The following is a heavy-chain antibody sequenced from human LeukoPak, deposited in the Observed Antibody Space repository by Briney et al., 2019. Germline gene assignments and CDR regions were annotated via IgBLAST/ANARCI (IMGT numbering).Heavy chain of an antibody. CDR2: FYPGGNT. CDR1: GINVSSNH. CDR3: ARAAQHLDY. J-gene: IGHJ4*02. V-gene: IGHV3-53*01. Sequence: PGRSLRLSCAVSGINVSSNHMTWVRQAPGKGLEWVSVFYPGGNTYYTDSVKGRFTVSRDNSKNTLYLQMNRLRVEDTAVYYCARAAQHLDYWGQGTLVTVSS.